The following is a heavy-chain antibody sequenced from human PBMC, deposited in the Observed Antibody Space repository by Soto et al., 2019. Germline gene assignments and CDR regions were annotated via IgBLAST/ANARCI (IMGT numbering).Heavy chain of an antibody. V-gene: IGHV3-11*01. Sequence: GGSLRLSCAASGFTFSDYYMSWIRQAPGKGLEWVSYISSSGSTIYYADSVKGRFTISRDNAKNSLYLQMNSLRAEDTAVYYCARAGEYSIWDHYYYYYMDVWGKGTTVTVSS. D-gene: IGHD3-10*01. CDR3: ARAGEYSIWDHYYYYYMDV. J-gene: IGHJ6*03. CDR1: GFTFSDYY. CDR2: ISSSGSTI.